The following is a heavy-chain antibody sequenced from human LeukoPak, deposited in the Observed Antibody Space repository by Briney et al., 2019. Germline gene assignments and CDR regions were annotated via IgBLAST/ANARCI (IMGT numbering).Heavy chain of an antibody. D-gene: IGHD3-16*02. CDR2: ISYDGSNK. J-gene: IGHJ4*02. CDR1: GFTFSSYG. CDR3: AKDLDYDYVWGSYRPIFGFDY. V-gene: IGHV3-30*18. Sequence: GGSLRLSCAASGFTFSSYGMHWVRQAPGKGPEWVAVISYDGSNKYYADSVKGRFTISRDNSKNTLYLQMNSLRAEDTAVYYCAKDLDYDYVWGSYRPIFGFDYWGQGTLVTVSS.